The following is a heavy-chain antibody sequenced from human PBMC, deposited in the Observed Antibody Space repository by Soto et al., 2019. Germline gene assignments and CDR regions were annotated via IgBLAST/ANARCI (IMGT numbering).Heavy chain of an antibody. Sequence: QVQLVESGGGVVQPGRSLRGSCAASGFTFSSYVMHWVRQAPGKGLEWVAVISYDGSNKYYADSVKGRFTNSRDNSKNTLYLQMDSLRPEDTAVYYCAKDLAAAGPNRYSKDYSGMDVWGQGTTVTVSS. J-gene: IGHJ6*02. V-gene: IGHV3-30*18. D-gene: IGHD6-13*01. CDR1: GFTFSSYV. CDR3: AKDLAAAGPNRYSKDYSGMDV. CDR2: ISYDGSNK.